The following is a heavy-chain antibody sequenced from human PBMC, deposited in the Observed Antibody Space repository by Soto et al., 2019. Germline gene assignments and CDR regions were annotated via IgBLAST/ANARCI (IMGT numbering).Heavy chain of an antibody. J-gene: IGHJ4*02. D-gene: IGHD4-4*01. CDR3: ARATYSNAWYRFDL. CDR2: IKHDGSVQ. Sequence: PGGSLRLSCEASGFTFSGYWMSWVRQAPGKGLGWVADIKHDGSVQYYVDSVKGRFTISRDNAKKLLYLQMNGLRAEDTALYYCARATYSNAWYRFDLRGQGTLVTVSS. V-gene: IGHV3-7*03. CDR1: GFTFSGYW.